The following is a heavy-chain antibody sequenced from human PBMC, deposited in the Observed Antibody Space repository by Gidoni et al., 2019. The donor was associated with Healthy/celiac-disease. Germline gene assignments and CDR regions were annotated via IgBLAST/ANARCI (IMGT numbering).Heavy chain of an antibody. CDR1: GFTFSSYA. CDR2: ISSNGGST. V-gene: IGHV3-64*02. D-gene: IGHD5-18*01. Sequence: EVQLVESGEGLVQPGGSLRLSCAASGFTFSSYAMHWVRQAPGKGLEYVSAISSNGGSTYYADSVKGRFTISRDNSKNTLYLQIGSLRAEDMAVYYCAREGADTAMDVWGQGTLVTVSS. J-gene: IGHJ4*02. CDR3: AREGADTAMDV.